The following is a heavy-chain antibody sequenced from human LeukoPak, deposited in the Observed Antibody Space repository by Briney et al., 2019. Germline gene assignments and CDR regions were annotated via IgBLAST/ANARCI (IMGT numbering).Heavy chain of an antibody. D-gene: IGHD5-18*01. Sequence: SETLSLTCSVSGYSISSGYYWGWIRQPPGKGLEWIGSIYHSGSTYYNTSLKSRVTISVDTSSNQLSLRLYSVTAADTAVYYCARLSRVIDTTSVDYYYYYYMDVWGKGTTVTVSS. CDR3: ARLSRVIDTTSVDYYYYYYMDV. CDR2: IYHSGST. V-gene: IGHV4-38-2*02. CDR1: GYSISSGYY. J-gene: IGHJ6*03.